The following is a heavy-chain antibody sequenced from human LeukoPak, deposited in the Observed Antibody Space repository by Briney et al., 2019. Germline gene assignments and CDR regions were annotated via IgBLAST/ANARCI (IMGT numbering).Heavy chain of an antibody. CDR3: ARGPDFYDSSGYYPI. V-gene: IGHV4-34*01. CDR2: INHSGST. D-gene: IGHD3-22*01. J-gene: IGHJ4*02. CDR1: GGSFRNYY. Sequence: PSETLSLTCAVSGGSFRNYYWSWICQPPGKGLEWIGEINHSGSTKYNPSLKSRVTISVDRSKNQFSLKLSSVTAADTAVYYCARGPDFYDSSGYYPIWGQGTLVTVSS.